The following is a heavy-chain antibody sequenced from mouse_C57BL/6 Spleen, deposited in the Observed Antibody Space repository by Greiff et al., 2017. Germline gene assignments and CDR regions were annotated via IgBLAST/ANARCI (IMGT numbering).Heavy chain of an antibody. CDR2: IWSGGST. V-gene: IGHV2-2*01. CDR1: GFSLTSYG. J-gene: IGHJ4*01. Sequence: QVQLQQSGPGLVQPSQSLSISCTVSGFSLTSYGVHWVRQSPGKGLEWLGVIWSGGSTDYNAAFISRMSISKNNSQSPAFFNMNSLQADDTAIYYCARYYGSLYAMDYWGQGTSVTVSS. CDR3: ARYYGSLYAMDY. D-gene: IGHD1-1*01.